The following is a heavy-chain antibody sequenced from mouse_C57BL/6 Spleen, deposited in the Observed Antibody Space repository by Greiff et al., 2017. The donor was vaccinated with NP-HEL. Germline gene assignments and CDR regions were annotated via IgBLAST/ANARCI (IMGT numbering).Heavy chain of an antibody. CDR1: GYTFTDYE. CDR2: IDPETGGT. CDR3: TRLSNYRGRYFDY. Sequence: VQLQQSGAELVRPGASVTLSCKASGYTFTDYEMHWVKQTPVHGLEWIGAIDPETGGTAYNQKFKGKAILTADKSSSTAYMELRSLTSEDSAVYYCTRLSNYRGRYFDYWGQGTTLTVSS. J-gene: IGHJ2*01. V-gene: IGHV1-15*01. D-gene: IGHD2-5*01.